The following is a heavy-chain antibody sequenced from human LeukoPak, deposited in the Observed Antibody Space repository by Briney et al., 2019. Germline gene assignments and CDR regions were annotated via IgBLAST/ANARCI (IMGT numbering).Heavy chain of an antibody. D-gene: IGHD5-18*01. CDR2: ISSSGDST. CDR3: AKTPGGYPDY. CDR1: GFTCSPCG. Sequence: PGGSLRLSCAASGFTCSPCGMTWVRQAPGKGLEWVAAISSSGDSTAHADSVKGRFTISRDNSKNTVFLQMNSLRAEDTAVYYCAKTPGGYPDYWGQGTRVTVSS. V-gene: IGHV3-23*01. J-gene: IGHJ4*02.